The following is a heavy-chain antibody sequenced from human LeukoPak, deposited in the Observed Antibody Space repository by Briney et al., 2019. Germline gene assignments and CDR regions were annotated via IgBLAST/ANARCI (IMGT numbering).Heavy chain of an antibody. D-gene: IGHD1-14*01. CDR2: INHSGST. Sequence: PSETLSLTCAVYGGSFSGYYWSWIRQPPGKGLEWIGEINHSGSTNYNPSLKSRVTISVDTSKNQFSLKLSSVTAADTAVYYCARHWRRRNRCLLCRPFFDYWGQGTLVTVSS. CDR3: ARHWRRRNRCLLCRPFFDY. J-gene: IGHJ4*02. CDR1: GGSFSGYY. V-gene: IGHV4-34*01.